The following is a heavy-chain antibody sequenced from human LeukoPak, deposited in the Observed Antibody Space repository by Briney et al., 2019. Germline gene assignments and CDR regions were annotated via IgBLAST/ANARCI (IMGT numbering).Heavy chain of an antibody. CDR2: IRYDGSTQ. CDR3: ARGPSGYHNT. J-gene: IGHJ4*02. CDR1: GFTFSNYA. Sequence: TGGSLRLSCAASGFTFSNYAMHWVRQAPGRGLEWVAFIRYDGSTQFYADSVKGRFTISRDNSKNSLYLQMNSLRAEDTAVYYCARGPSGYHNTGGQGTLVTVSS. V-gene: IGHV3-30*02. D-gene: IGHD5-12*01.